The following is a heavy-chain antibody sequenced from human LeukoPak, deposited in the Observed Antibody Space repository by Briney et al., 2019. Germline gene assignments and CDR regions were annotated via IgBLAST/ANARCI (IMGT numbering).Heavy chain of an antibody. J-gene: IGHJ6*02. V-gene: IGHV3-23*01. D-gene: IGHD3-3*01. CDR2: ISGSGGST. Sequence: GGSLRLSCAASGFTFSSYAMSWVRQAPGKGLEWVSAISGSGGSTYYADSVKGRFTISRDNSKNTLYLQMNSLRAEDTAVYYCAKDGITIFGVVTLAFYYGMDVWGQGTTVIVSS. CDR1: GFTFSSYA. CDR3: AKDGITIFGVVTLAFYYGMDV.